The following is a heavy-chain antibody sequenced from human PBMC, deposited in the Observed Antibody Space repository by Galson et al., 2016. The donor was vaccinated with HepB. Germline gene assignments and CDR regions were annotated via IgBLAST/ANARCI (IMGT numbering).Heavy chain of an antibody. CDR1: GGSISSGGYY. J-gene: IGHJ3*01. CDR2: IYYSSTT. D-gene: IGHD1-1*01. CDR3: AILTSTGTFDAFDV. V-gene: IGHV4-31*11. Sequence: ILSLTCDVSGGSISSGGYYWSWIRQLPGNGLEWIGYIYYSSTTYYNPSLRSRLSISADTSKNQFSLELSSVTAADTAVYFCAILTSTGTFDAFDVWGQGTMVTVSS.